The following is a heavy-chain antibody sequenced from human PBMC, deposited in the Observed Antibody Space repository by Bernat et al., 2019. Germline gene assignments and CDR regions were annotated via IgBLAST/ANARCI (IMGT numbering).Heavy chain of an antibody. D-gene: IGHD6-6*01. J-gene: IGHJ4*02. CDR3: AKGGDYSSSGFDY. V-gene: IGHV3-30*18. CDR2: ISYDETNK. Sequence: VQLVESGGGLVKPGGSLRLSCAASGFTFNDAWMSWVRQAPGKGLEWVATISYDETNKYYADSVKGRFTISRDNSKNTLSLLMNSLTAEDTAVYYCAKGGDYSSSGFDYWGQGTLVTVSS. CDR1: GFTFNDAW.